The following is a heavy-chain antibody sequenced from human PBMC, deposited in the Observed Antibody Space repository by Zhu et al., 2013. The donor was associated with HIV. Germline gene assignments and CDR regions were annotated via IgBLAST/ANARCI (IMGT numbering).Heavy chain of an antibody. CDR3: AGAILYGRAFDI. D-gene: IGHD2-15*01. Sequence: QVQLVQSGAEVKKPGSSVKVSCKASGGTFSSYAISWVRQAPGQGLEWMGWIIPIFGIANYAQKFQGRVTITADESTSTAYMELSSLRSEDTAVYYCAGAILYGRAFDIWGQGTMVTVSS. J-gene: IGHJ3*02. CDR1: GGTFSSYA. CDR2: IIPIFGIA. V-gene: IGHV1-69*12.